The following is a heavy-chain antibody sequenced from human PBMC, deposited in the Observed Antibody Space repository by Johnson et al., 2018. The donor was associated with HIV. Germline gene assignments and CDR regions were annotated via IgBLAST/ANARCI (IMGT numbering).Heavy chain of an antibody. CDR3: ARDSTPWGGDYVGYAFDL. Sequence: QVQLVESGGGLIQPGGSLRLSCAASGFTFSDYYMSWIRQAPGKGLEWVSYISSGGSTIYYTDSVKGRFPISRDNAKKSLYLLMNSLRVEDTAVYYCARDSTPWGGDYVGYAFDLWGQGTMVTVSS. J-gene: IGHJ3*01. V-gene: IGHV3-11*01. CDR2: ISSGGSTI. D-gene: IGHD4-17*01. CDR1: GFTFSDYY.